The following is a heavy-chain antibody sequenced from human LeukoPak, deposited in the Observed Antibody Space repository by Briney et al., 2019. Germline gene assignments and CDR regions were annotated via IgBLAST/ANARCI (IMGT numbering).Heavy chain of an antibody. J-gene: IGHJ2*01. CDR1: GGSISSYY. CDR2: IYYSGST. Sequence: PSETLSLTCTVSGGSISSYYWSWIRQPPGKGLEWIGYIYYSGSTNYNPSLKSRVTISVDTSKNQFSLKLSSVTAADTAVYYCARENYYDSSGYFDLWGRGTLVTVSS. D-gene: IGHD3-22*01. V-gene: IGHV4-59*12. CDR3: ARENYYDSSGYFDL.